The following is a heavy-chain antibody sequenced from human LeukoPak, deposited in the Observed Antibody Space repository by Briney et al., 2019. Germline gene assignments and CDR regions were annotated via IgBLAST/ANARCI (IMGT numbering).Heavy chain of an antibody. J-gene: IGHJ6*03. CDR2: IYYSGST. CDR1: GGSIRSGDYY. CDR3: ARVGGSRGYYYYYMDV. V-gene: IGHV4-30-4*08. D-gene: IGHD3-16*01. Sequence: SETLSLTCTVSGGSIRSGDYYWSWIRQPPGKGLEWIGYIYYSGSTYYNPSLKSRVTISVDTSKNQFSLKLSSVTAADTAVYYCARVGGSRGYYYYYMDVWGKGTTVTVSS.